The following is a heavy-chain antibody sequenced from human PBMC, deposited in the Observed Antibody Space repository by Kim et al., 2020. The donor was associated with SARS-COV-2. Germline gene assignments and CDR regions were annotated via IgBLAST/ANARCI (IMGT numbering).Heavy chain of an antibody. J-gene: IGHJ5*02. CDR1: GYTFTSYD. V-gene: IGHV1-8*01. CDR2: MNPNSGNT. D-gene: IGHD3-10*01. CDR3: ARGRGRVYGSRRNNIWFDP. Sequence: ASVKVSCKASGYTFTSYDINWVRQATGQGLEWMGWMNPNSGNTGYAQKFQGRVTMTRNTSISTAYMELSSLRSEDTAVYYCARGRGRVYGSRRNNIWFDPWGQGTLVTVSS.